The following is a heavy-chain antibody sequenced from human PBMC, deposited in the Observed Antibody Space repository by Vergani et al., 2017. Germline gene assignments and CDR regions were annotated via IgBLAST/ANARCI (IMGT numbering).Heavy chain of an antibody. V-gene: IGHV4-38-2*01. D-gene: IGHD2-15*01. CDR2: VFHSGNT. J-gene: IGHJ4*02. CDR1: NYSITTGFY. Sequence: QVQLQESGPGLVKPSETLSLTCDVSNYSITTGFYWAWIRQPPGKGLEWIGSVFHSGNTYYNPSLESRVTISADPSKNQFSLQLTSVTAADTALYYCARGSCLGGSCYKPLFDYWGQGILVTVSS. CDR3: ARGSCLGGSCYKPLFDY.